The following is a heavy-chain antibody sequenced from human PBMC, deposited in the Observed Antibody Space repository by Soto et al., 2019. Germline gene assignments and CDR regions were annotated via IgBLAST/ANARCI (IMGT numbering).Heavy chain of an antibody. CDR1: GGSISSYY. D-gene: IGHD3-3*01. V-gene: IGHV4-59*12. Sequence: SETLSLTCTASGGSISSYYWSWIRQPPGKGLEWIGYIYYSGSTNYNPSLKSRVTISVDTSRNQFSLKLNSVTAADTAVYYCARGGQDFWSGPFDYWGQGALVTVSS. J-gene: IGHJ4*02. CDR3: ARGGQDFWSGPFDY. CDR2: IYYSGST.